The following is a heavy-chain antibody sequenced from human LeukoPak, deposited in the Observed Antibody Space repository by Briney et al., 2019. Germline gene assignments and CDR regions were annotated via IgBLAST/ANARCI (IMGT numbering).Heavy chain of an antibody. CDR3: ARSRIVGDGYSYGY. J-gene: IGHJ4*02. D-gene: IGHD5-24*01. Sequence: SETLSLTCTVSGGSISSYYWSWIRQPPGKGLEWIGYIYYSGSTNYNPSLKSRVTISVGTSKNQFSLRLNSVTTADTAVYYCARSRIVGDGYSYGYWGQGTLVTVSS. V-gene: IGHV4-59*01. CDR1: GGSISSYY. CDR2: IYYSGST.